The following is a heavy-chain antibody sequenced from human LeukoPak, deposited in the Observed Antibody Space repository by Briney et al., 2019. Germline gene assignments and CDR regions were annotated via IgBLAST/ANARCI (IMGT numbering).Heavy chain of an antibody. CDR2: ISWNSGSI. CDR1: GFTFDDYA. CDR3: AKDMERSDVVVVPAAHFDY. V-gene: IGHV3-9*01. D-gene: IGHD2-2*01. Sequence: PGGSLRLSCAASGFTFDDYAMHWVRQAPGKGLEWVSGISWNSGSIGYADSVKGRFTISRDNAKNSLYLQMNSLRAEDTALYYCAKDMERSDVVVVPAAHFDYWGQGTLVTVSS. J-gene: IGHJ4*02.